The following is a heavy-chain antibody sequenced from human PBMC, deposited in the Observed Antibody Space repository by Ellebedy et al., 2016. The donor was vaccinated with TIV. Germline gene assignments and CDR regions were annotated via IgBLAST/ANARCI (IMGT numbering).Heavy chain of an antibody. CDR3: ARVLGPWFGEHNCFDP. J-gene: IGHJ5*02. CDR2: ISGYKANT. V-gene: IGHV1-18*01. CDR1: GYTLTNYG. Sequence: AASVKVSCKASGYTLTNYGISWVRQAPGQGLEWMGWISGYKANTNYAQKFQGRVTMTTDTSTSTVYMELRSLRSDDTAVYYCARVLGPWFGEHNCFDPWGQGTLVTVSS. D-gene: IGHD3-10*01.